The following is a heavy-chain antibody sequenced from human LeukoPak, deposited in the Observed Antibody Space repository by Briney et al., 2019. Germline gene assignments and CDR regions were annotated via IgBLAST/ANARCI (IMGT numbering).Heavy chain of an antibody. CDR3: ARVPLATLSGWYDRDY. V-gene: IGHV4-38-2*02. CDR1: GYSISSGYY. J-gene: IGHJ4*02. CDR2: IYHSGST. D-gene: IGHD6-19*01. Sequence: SETLSLTCTVSGYSISSGYYWGWIRQPPGKGLEWIGSIYHSGSTYYNPSLKSRVTISVDTSKNQFSLKLSSVTAADTAVYYCARVPLATLSGWYDRDYWGQGTLVTVSS.